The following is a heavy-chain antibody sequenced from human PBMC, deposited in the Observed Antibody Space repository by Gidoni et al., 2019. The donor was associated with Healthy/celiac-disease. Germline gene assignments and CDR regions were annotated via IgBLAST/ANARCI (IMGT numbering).Heavy chain of an antibody. CDR2: IYHSGST. CDR1: GYSLSSGYY. Sequence: QVQLQESGPGLVKPSETLSLTCAVSGYSLSSGYYWGWIRQPPGKGLEWIGSIYHSGSTYYNPSLKSRVTISVDTSKNQFSLKLSSVTAADTAVYYCARDAIVGARGGYYFDYWGQGTLVTVSS. V-gene: IGHV4-38-2*02. J-gene: IGHJ4*02. D-gene: IGHD1-26*01. CDR3: ARDAIVGARGGYYFDY.